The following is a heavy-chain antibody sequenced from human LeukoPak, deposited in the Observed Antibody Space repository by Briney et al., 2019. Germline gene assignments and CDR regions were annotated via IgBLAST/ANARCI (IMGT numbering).Heavy chain of an antibody. CDR3: EGADNNWSFDY. CDR1: GDSVSIYY. D-gene: IGHD1-1*01. V-gene: IGHV4-59*02. CDR2: IYYRGNT. J-gene: IGHJ4*02. Sequence: LETLSLTCTVSGDSVSIYYCSWVWQTPGKGLERIGYIYYRGNTNYNPSLQSRVAMAADTSQNTISLKDISVTPAQTAVCYSEGADNNWSFDYWGQGTLVTVSS.